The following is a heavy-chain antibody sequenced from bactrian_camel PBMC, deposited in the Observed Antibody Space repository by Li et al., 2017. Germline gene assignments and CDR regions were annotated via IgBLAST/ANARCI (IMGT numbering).Heavy chain of an antibody. CDR2: IANDGTI. J-gene: IGHJ4*01. Sequence: HVQLVESGGGSVLAGGTLKLSCVPSKRIYTDCRMGWYRQAPGKERELISYIANDGTITSGDAMKGRFTISRDNTEGTLYLQLNSLKTEDTAMYYCTKDLGYGNLYDLESWGQGTQVTVS. D-gene: IGHD6*01. CDR1: KRIYTDCR. CDR3: TKDLGYGNLYDLES. V-gene: IGHV3S53*01.